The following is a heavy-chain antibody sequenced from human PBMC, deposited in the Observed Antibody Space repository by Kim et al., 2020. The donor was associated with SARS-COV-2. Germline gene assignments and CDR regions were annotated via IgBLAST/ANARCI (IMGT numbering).Heavy chain of an antibody. V-gene: IGHV1-69*13. CDR3: ALYSSSYGWFDP. Sequence: SVKVSCKASGGTFSSYAISWVRQAPGQGLEWMGGIIPIFGTANYAQKFQGRVTITADESTSTAYMELSSLRSADTAMYYCALYSSSYGWFDPCGQGTLVTVSS. D-gene: IGHD6-13*01. CDR1: GGTFSSYA. CDR2: IIPIFGTA. J-gene: IGHJ5*02.